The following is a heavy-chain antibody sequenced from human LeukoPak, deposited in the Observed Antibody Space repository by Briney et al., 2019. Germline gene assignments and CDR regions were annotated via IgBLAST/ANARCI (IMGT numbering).Heavy chain of an antibody. Sequence: ASVKVSCKASGYTFTGHYMHWVRQAPGQGLEWMGWINPNSGGTHYTQKFQGRVTMTRDTSISTAYMELSRLRSDDTAVYYCARETTVVTPGGDYWGQGTLVTVSS. J-gene: IGHJ4*02. V-gene: IGHV1-2*02. CDR2: INPNSGGT. D-gene: IGHD4-23*01. CDR1: GYTFTGHY. CDR3: ARETTVVTPGGDY.